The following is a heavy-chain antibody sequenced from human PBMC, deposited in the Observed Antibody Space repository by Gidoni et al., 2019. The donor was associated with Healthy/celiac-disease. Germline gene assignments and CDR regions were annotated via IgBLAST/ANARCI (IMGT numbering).Heavy chain of an antibody. CDR2: IKQDGSEK. Sequence: EVQLVESGGGLVQPGGSLRLSCAASGFTFSSYWMSWVRQAPGKGLEWVANIKQDGSEKYYVDSVKGRFTISRDNAKNSLYLQMNSLRAEDTAVYYCASRPAFGVVPSYAFDIWGQGTMVTVSS. CDR3: ASRPAFGVVPSYAFDI. J-gene: IGHJ3*02. CDR1: GFTFSSYW. D-gene: IGHD3-3*01. V-gene: IGHV3-7*03.